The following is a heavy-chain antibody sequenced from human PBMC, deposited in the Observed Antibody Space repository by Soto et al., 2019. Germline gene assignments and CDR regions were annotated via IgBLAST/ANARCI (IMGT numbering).Heavy chain of an antibody. V-gene: IGHV4-30-4*01. J-gene: IGHJ5*02. Sequence: SETLSLTCTVSGGSISSGDYYWSWIRQPPGKGLEWIGYIYYSGSTYYNPSLKSRVTISVDTSKNQFSLKLSSVTAADTAVYYCARGLDCSSTSCMIWFDPWGQGTLVTVSS. CDR2: IYYSGST. CDR1: GGSISSGDYY. CDR3: ARGLDCSSTSCMIWFDP. D-gene: IGHD2-2*01.